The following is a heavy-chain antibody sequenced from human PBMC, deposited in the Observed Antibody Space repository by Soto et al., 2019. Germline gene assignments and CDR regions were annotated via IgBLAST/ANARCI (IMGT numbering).Heavy chain of an antibody. Sequence: PGGSLRLSCAASGFTFINYAMSWVRQAPGKWLEWVSAISGGGISTYYADSVRVRFTISRDNSRNTLYLRMNRLRAEDTAVYYCARDAISMVGGKDNWFERWGKGTLVAVAA. CDR3: ARDAISMVGGKDNWFER. V-gene: IGHV3-23*01. D-gene: IGHD3-10*01. CDR1: GFTFINYA. CDR2: ISGGGIST. J-gene: IGHJ5*02.